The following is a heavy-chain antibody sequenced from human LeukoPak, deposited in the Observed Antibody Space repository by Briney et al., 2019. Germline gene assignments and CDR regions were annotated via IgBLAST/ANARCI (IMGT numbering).Heavy chain of an antibody. Sequence: GGSLRLSCAASGFTFDDYAMHWVRQGPGTGLERVSGISWNSGSIGYADSVKGRFTISRDNAKNSLYLQMNSLRAEDTALYYCAKDLSSGWYGDAFDIWGQGTMVTVSS. V-gene: IGHV3-9*01. J-gene: IGHJ3*02. CDR3: AKDLSSGWYGDAFDI. CDR1: GFTFDDYA. D-gene: IGHD6-19*01. CDR2: ISWNSGSI.